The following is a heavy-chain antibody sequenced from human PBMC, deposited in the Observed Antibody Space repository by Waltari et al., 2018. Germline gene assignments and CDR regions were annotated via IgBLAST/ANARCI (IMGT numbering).Heavy chain of an antibody. CDR2: ISSSSSTI. CDR3: ATWAGAAAGYYYYYGMDV. D-gene: IGHD6-13*01. V-gene: IGHV3-11*04. Sequence: QLQLQESGPGLVKPSETLSLTCTVSGGSISSSSYYWGWIRQPPGKGLEWVSYISSSSSTIYYADSVKGRFTISRDNAKNSLYLQMNSLRAEDTAVYYCATWAGAAAGYYYYYGMDVWGQGTTVTVSS. CDR1: GGSISSSSYY. J-gene: IGHJ6*02.